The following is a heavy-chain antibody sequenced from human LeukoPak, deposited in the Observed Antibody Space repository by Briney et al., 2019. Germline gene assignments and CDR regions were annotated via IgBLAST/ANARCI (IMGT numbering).Heavy chain of an antibody. CDR1: GGSISSSSYY. V-gene: IGHV4-39*01. D-gene: IGHD5-18*01. CDR2: IYYSGST. CDR3: ARLYRWIRLWFSI. J-gene: IGHJ3*02. Sequence: KPSETLSLTCTVSGGSISSSSYYWGWIRQPPGKGLEWIGSIYYSGSTYYNPSLKSRVTISVDTSKNQFSLKLSSVTAADTAVYYCARLYRWIRLWFSIWGQGTMVTVSS.